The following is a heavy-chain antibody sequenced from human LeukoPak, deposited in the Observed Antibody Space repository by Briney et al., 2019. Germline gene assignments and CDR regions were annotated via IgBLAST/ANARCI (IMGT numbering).Heavy chain of an antibody. CDR2: INPNSGGT. Sequence: GASVRVSFTASVYTFTVYYMHWVRQAPGQGLEGMGWINPNSGGTNYAHKFQGRVTMTRDTSISTAYMELTRLRSDDTAVHYCARGARDIVVVVAATTIYYYYYMDVWGKGTTVTVSS. CDR3: ARGARDIVVVVAATTIYYYYYMDV. D-gene: IGHD2-15*01. J-gene: IGHJ6*03. V-gene: IGHV1-2*07. CDR1: VYTFTVYY.